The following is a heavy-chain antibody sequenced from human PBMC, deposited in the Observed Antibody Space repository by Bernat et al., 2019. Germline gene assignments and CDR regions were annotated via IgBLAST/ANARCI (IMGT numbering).Heavy chain of an antibody. CDR2: IDYSGST. CDR1: GVSISSGGYY. J-gene: IGHJ4*02. Sequence: QVQLQESGPGLVKPSQTLSLTCTVSGVSISSGGYYWSWIRQHPGKGLEWIGYIDYSGSTYYNPSLKSRVTISVDTSKNQFSLKLSSVTAADTAVYYCARLRWLQYHYFDYWGQGTLVTVSS. CDR3: ARLRWLQYHYFDY. V-gene: IGHV4-31*03. D-gene: IGHD5-24*01.